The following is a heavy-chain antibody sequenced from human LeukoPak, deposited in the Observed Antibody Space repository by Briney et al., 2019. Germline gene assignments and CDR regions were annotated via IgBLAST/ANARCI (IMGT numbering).Heavy chain of an antibody. Sequence: PETLSLTCIVSGGSISSTNYYWGWIRQPPGKGLECIGSIYYSGRTYYKPSLKSRVTISVDTSKNQFSLKLSSVTAADTAVYYCARVSHDFWSGYGYWGQGTLVTVSS. D-gene: IGHD3-3*01. V-gene: IGHV4-39*07. J-gene: IGHJ4*02. CDR3: ARVSHDFWSGYGY. CDR2: IYYSGRT. CDR1: GGSISSTNYY.